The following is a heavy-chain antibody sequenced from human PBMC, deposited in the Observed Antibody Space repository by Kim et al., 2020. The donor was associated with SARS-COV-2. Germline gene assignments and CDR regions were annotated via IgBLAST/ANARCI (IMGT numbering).Heavy chain of an antibody. CDR2: ISSSSSYI. J-gene: IGHJ4*02. D-gene: IGHD4-17*01. CDR1: GFTFSSYS. Sequence: GGSLRLSCAASGFTFSSYSMNWVRQAPGKGLEWVSSISSSSSYIYYADSVKGRFTISRDNAKNSLYLQMNSLRAEDTAVYYCATSSPATVTTYLDFDYWGQGTLVTVSS. V-gene: IGHV3-21*01. CDR3: ATSSPATVTTYLDFDY.